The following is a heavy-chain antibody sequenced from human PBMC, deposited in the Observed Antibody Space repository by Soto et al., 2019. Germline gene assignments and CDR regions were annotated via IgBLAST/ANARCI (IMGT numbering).Heavy chain of an antibody. CDR3: ATIMATNGHYYGLDV. CDR2: INHTGST. CDR1: GGSFSAYY. V-gene: IGHV4-34*01. J-gene: IGHJ6*02. Sequence: QVQLQQWGAGLLKPSETLSLTSAVYGGSFSAYYWSWIRQPPGKGLECIGEINHTGSTNYNPSLKSRVTISVDTSKNQFSLKLSSVTAADTAVYYCATIMATNGHYYGLDVWGQGTTVTVSS. D-gene: IGHD5-12*01.